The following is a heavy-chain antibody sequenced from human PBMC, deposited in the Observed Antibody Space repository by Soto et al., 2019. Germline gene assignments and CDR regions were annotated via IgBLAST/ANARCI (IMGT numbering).Heavy chain of an antibody. J-gene: IGHJ4*02. CDR2: ISPHNGNA. Sequence: ASVKVSCKTSCYPFTSNRLSWVRRAPGQGLEWMVWISPHNGNAKYAKKFQDRVTMTADTDASTVYMELRRLRSDHSAVFYCARDRSGWYDFWGQGTLVTVS. CDR1: CYPFTSNR. V-gene: IGHV1-18*01. CDR3: ARDRSGWYDF. D-gene: IGHD6-19*01.